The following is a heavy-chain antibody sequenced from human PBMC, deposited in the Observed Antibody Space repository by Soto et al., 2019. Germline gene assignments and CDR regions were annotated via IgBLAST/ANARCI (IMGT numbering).Heavy chain of an antibody. CDR1: GFTFSNHN. J-gene: IGHJ4*02. D-gene: IGHD5-12*01. CDR3: ARVRYSNTFTPDS. CDR2: ISSGSSTI. V-gene: IGHV3-48*01. Sequence: EVQLVESGGGLVQPGGSLRLSCAASGFTFSNHNLNWVRQAPGKGLEWVSYISSGSSTIYYADSVKGRFTISRDNAKSSFYLQRNSLRAEDTAVYYCARVRYSNTFTPDSWGQGTIVTFSS.